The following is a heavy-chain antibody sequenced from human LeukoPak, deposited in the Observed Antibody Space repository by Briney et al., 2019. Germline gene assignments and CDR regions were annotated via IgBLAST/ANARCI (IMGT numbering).Heavy chain of an antibody. V-gene: IGHV3-74*01. CDR2: INSDGSRT. Sequence: GGSLRLSCAASGFTFSRYWMHWVRHAPGKGVVWVSRINSDGSRTNYADSVKGRFTISRVKAKNTLDVQMNSLRAEDTAVYYCARGGMYSGSFYASVGFDYWGQGTLVTVSS. CDR1: GFTFSRYW. D-gene: IGHD1-26*01. J-gene: IGHJ4*02. CDR3: ARGGMYSGSFYASVGFDY.